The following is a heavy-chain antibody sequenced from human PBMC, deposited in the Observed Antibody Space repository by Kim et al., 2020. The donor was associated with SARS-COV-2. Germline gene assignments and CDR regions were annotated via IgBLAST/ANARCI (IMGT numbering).Heavy chain of an antibody. CDR3: ARERSLAVAVGDAFDI. D-gene: IGHD6-19*01. J-gene: IGHJ3*02. V-gene: IGHV6-1*01. Sequence: SVKSRITINPDTSKNQFSLQLNSVTPEDTAVYYCARERSLAVAVGDAFDIWGQGTMVTVSS.